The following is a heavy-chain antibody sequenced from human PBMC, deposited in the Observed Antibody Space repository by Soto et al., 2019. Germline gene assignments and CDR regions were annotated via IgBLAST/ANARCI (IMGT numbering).Heavy chain of an antibody. Sequence: VASVKVSCKASGYTFTSYGISWVRQAPGQGLEWMGWISAYNGNTNYAQKLQGRVTMTTDTSTSTAYMELRSLRSDDTAVYYCARDRVVAATIYYYYGMDVWGQGTTVTVSS. CDR3: ARDRVVAATIYYYYGMDV. V-gene: IGHV1-18*01. CDR1: GYTFTSYG. CDR2: ISAYNGNT. J-gene: IGHJ6*02. D-gene: IGHD2-15*01.